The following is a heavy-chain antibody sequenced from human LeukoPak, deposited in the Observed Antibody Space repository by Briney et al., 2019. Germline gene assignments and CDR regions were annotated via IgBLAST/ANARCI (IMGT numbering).Heavy chain of an antibody. D-gene: IGHD3-10*01. J-gene: IGHJ2*01. CDR2: ISSSSSYK. Sequence: PGGSLRLSCVASGFTFSSYSMHWVRQAPGKGLEWVSCISSSSSYKYCADSVKGRFTISRDNAKNSLYLQMNSLRAEDTAVYYCARAMYYWDWYFDLWGRGTLVTASS. V-gene: IGHV3-21*01. CDR1: GFTFSSYS. CDR3: ARAMYYWDWYFDL.